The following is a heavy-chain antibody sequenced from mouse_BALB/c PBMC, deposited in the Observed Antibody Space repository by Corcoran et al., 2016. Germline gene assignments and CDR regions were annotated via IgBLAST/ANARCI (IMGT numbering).Heavy chain of an antibody. CDR3: SMSIHYYGPFAY. D-gene: IGHD1-2*01. V-gene: IGHV3-6*02. CDR2: ISYDGSN. CDR1: GYSITSGYY. Sequence: DVQLQESGPGLVKPSQSLSLTCSVTGYSITSGYYWNWIRQFPGNKLEWMGDISYDGSNNYNPSLKNRISITRDTSKNQFFLKLNSVSTEDTATYYCSMSIHYYGPFAYLGQGTLVTVSA. J-gene: IGHJ3*01.